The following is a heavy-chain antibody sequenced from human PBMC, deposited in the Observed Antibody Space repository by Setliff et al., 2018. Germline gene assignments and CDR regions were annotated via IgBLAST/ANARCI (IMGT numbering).Heavy chain of an antibody. V-gene: IGHV3-7*01. D-gene: IGHD6-19*01. J-gene: IGHJ4*02. CDR3: ARAFGSGWF. CDR2: IKQDGSEK. CDR1: GYSISSGYY. Sequence: ETLSLTCAVSGYSISSGYYWGWIRQPPGKGLEWVANIKQDGSEKYYVDSVKGRFTISRDNAKNSLYLQMNSLRAEDTAVYYCARAFGSGWFWGQGTLVTVSS.